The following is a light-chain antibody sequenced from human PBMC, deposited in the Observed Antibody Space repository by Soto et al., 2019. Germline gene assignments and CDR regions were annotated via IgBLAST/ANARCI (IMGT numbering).Light chain of an antibody. J-gene: IGKJ1*01. V-gene: IGKV3-15*01. Sequence: EIVLTQSPGTLSLSPGDRATLSCRASQSVGSNYLVWYQQRPGQAPRLLIYGASSRATGIPARFSGSGSGTEFTLTISILQSEDFAVYYCQHYNNWPPWTFGQGTKVDIK. CDR2: GAS. CDR3: QHYNNWPPWT. CDR1: QSVGSN.